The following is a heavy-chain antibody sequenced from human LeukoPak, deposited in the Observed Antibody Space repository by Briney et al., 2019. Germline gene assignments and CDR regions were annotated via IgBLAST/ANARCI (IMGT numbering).Heavy chain of an antibody. CDR2: IRSKAYGGTT. V-gene: IGHV3-49*04. CDR1: GFTFGDYA. Sequence: GGSLRLSCTASGFTFGDYAMSWVRQAPGKGLEWVGFIRSKAYGGTTEYAASVKGRFTISRDDSKSIAYLQMNSLKTEDTAVYYCTRGDYDSSGIPPTYGMDVWGQGTTVTVSS. D-gene: IGHD3-22*01. CDR3: TRGDYDSSGIPPTYGMDV. J-gene: IGHJ6*02.